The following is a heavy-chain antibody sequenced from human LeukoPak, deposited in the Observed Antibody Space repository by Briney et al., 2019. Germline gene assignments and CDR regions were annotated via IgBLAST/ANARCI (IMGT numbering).Heavy chain of an antibody. CDR3: ARTCSSSSCYLVH. CDR1: GCTFANFG. V-gene: IGHV1-18*01. J-gene: IGHJ4*02. Sequence: ASVKVSCKASGCTFANFGITWVRQAPGQGLEWMGWISVYNGNTNYAQNLQGSVTLTTDTSTSTAYMELRSLTYDDTALYYCARTCSSSSCYLVHWGQGTLVTVSS. D-gene: IGHD2-2*01. CDR2: ISVYNGNT.